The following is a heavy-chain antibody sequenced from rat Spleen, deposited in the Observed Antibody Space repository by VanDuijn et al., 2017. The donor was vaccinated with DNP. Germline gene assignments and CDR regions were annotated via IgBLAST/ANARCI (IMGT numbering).Heavy chain of an antibody. J-gene: IGHJ2*01. D-gene: IGHD1-2*01. Sequence: EVHLVETGGGLLQPGRSLKLSCAASGFTFSNYYMAWGRPAPKKGLEWVSTISTSGTRTYYPYSVKGRFTISRDNAKSRLYLQMNSLKSEDAATYYCARQDYSNYNYFDYWGQGVMVTVSS. CDR2: ISTSGTRT. CDR1: GFTFSNYY. CDR3: ARQDYSNYNYFDY. V-gene: IGHV5-25*01.